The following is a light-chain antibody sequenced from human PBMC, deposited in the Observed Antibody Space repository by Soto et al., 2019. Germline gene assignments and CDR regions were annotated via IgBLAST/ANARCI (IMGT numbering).Light chain of an antibody. Sequence: AIRMTQSPSSLSASTGDRVTITCRASQGISSYLAWYQQKPGKAPKLLIYTASTLRSGVPSRFSGTGSATDFTLTISCLQSEDFAPSYCQQYCSYRVHFGQETKLEIK. CDR1: QGISSY. CDR2: TAS. CDR3: QQYCSYRVH. J-gene: IGKJ2*01. V-gene: IGKV1-8*01.